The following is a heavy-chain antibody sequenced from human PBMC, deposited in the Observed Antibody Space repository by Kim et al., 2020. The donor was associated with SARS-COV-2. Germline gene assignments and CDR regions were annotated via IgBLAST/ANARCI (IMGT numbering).Heavy chain of an antibody. V-gene: IGHV4-39*01. Sequence: SETLSLTCTVSGDSITSSNYYWGWIRQPPGTGLEWIASISYSGSTYYNPSLKSRVTISADTSKNQFSLKLSSVTAADTAVYYCARRYCSSSSCYTFDYWGHGTLVTVSS. J-gene: IGHJ4*01. D-gene: IGHD2-2*02. CDR2: ISYSGST. CDR3: ARRYCSSSSCYTFDY. CDR1: GDSITSSNYY.